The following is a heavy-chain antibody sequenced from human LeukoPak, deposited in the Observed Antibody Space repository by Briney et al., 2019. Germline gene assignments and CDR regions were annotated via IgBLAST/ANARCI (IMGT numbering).Heavy chain of an antibody. Sequence: SVKVSCKASGGTFSSYTISWVRQAPGQGLEWMGRIIPILGIANYAQKFQGRVTITADKSTSTAYMELSSLRSDDTAVYYCARGGRSGYSGNWFDPWGQGTLVTVSS. CDR3: ARGGRSGYSGNWFDP. CDR1: GGTFSSYT. J-gene: IGHJ5*02. D-gene: IGHD3-3*01. V-gene: IGHV1-69*02. CDR2: IIPILGIA.